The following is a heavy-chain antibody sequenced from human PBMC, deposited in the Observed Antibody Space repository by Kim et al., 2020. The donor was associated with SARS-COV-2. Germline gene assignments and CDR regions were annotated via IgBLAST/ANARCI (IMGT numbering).Heavy chain of an antibody. V-gene: IGHV1-18*01. CDR3: ARTYYDILTMGFHRGVFDY. J-gene: IGHJ4*02. CDR2: ISAYNGNT. Sequence: ASVKVSCKASGYTFTSYGISWVRQAPGQGLEWMGWISAYNGNTNYAQKLQGRVTMTTDTSTSTAYMELRSLRSDDTAVYYCARTYYDILTMGFHRGVFDYWGQGTLVTVSS. D-gene: IGHD3-9*01. CDR1: GYTFTSYG.